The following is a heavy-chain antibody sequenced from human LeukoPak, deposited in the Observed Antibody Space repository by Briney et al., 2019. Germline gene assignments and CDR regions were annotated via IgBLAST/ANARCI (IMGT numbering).Heavy chain of an antibody. Sequence: SVKVSCKASGYTFTSYGISWVRQAPGQGLEWMGGIIPIFGTANYAQKFQGRVTITADESTSTAYMELSSLRSEDTAVYYCAGGSGSNWFDPWGQGTLVTVSS. J-gene: IGHJ5*02. CDR3: AGGSGSNWFDP. CDR1: GYTFTSYG. CDR2: IIPIFGTA. D-gene: IGHD3-10*01. V-gene: IGHV1-69*13.